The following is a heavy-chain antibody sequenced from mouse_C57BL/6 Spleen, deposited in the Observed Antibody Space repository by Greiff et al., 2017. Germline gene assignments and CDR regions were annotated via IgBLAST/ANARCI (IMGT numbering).Heavy chain of an antibody. Sequence: QVHVKQPGAELVRPGSSVKLSCKASGYTFTSYWMDWVKQRPGQGLEWIGNIYPSDSETHYNQKFKDKATLTVDKSSSTAYMQLSSLTSEDSAVYYCARSHSRGYFDVWGTGTTVTVSS. CDR2: IYPSDSET. J-gene: IGHJ1*03. D-gene: IGHD1-1*01. CDR3: ARSHSRGYFDV. V-gene: IGHV1-61*01. CDR1: GYTFTSYW.